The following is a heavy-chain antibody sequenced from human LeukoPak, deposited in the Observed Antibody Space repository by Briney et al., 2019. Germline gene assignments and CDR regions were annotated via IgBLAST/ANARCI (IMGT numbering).Heavy chain of an antibody. CDR3: ARDYYDPP. Sequence: GASVKVSCKASGYTFTSYGISWVRQAPGQGLEGMGWVSGSNGDTKYPQKLQGRVTMTTDTTTSTAYMELRSLRSDDTAVYYCARDYYDPPWGQGTLVTVSS. CDR1: GYTFTSYG. D-gene: IGHD3-22*01. J-gene: IGHJ5*02. CDR2: VSGSNGDT. V-gene: IGHV1-18*01.